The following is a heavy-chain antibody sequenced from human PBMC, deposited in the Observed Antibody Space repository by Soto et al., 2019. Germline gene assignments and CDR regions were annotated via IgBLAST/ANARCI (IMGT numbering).Heavy chain of an antibody. CDR2: TYYRSRFFS. D-gene: IGHD3-10*01. Sequence: SQTLSLTCDISGDSVSSYSAAWNWIRQSPSGGLALVGRTYYRSRFFSDYAESVKSRIIINPDTSKNQFSLELKSVTPEDTDVYYCVRDRYSSSGWFDPWGQGTPV. CDR1: GDSVSSYSAA. CDR3: VRDRYSSSGWFDP. V-gene: IGHV6-1*01. J-gene: IGHJ5*02.